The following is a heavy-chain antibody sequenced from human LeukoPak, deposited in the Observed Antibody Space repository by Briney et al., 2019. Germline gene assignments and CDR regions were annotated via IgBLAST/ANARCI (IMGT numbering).Heavy chain of an antibody. Sequence: PGGSLRLSCAASGFTFSVFSMNWVRQAPGKGLEWVSSITTSSTNIYYADSVKGRFTISRDNAKNSLYLQMNSLRAEDTALYYCAKALRITMVRGGLDYWGQGTLVTVSS. J-gene: IGHJ4*02. D-gene: IGHD3-10*01. CDR1: GFTFSVFS. CDR3: AKALRITMVRGGLDY. CDR2: ITTSSTNI. V-gene: IGHV3-21*04.